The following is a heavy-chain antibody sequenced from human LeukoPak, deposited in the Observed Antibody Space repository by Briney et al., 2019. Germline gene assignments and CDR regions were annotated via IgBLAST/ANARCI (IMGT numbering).Heavy chain of an antibody. V-gene: IGHV4-34*01. Sequence: SETLSLTCAVYGGSFSGYYWSWIRQPPGKGPEWIGEINHSGSTNYNPSLKSRVTISVDTSKNQFSLKLSSVTAADTAVYYCARHSVNILSGYYYVEDAFDIWGQGTMVTVSS. D-gene: IGHD3-22*01. CDR2: INHSGST. CDR3: ARHSVNILSGYYYVEDAFDI. CDR1: GGSFSGYY. J-gene: IGHJ3*02.